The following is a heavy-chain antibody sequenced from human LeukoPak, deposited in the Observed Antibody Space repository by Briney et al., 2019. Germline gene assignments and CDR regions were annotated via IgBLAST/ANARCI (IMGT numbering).Heavy chain of an antibody. D-gene: IGHD4-17*01. Sequence: SVKVSCKASGGTISSYAISWVRQARGQGLEWMGGIIPIFGTANYAQKFQGRVTITADKSTSTAYMELSSLRSEDTAVYYCASTGPDYGDYYFDYWGQGTLVTVSS. CDR3: ASTGPDYGDYYFDY. CDR2: IIPIFGTA. J-gene: IGHJ4*02. CDR1: GGTISSYA. V-gene: IGHV1-69*06.